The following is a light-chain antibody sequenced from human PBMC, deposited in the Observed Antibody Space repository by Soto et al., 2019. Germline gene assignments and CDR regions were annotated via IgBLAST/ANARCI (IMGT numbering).Light chain of an antibody. J-gene: IGKJ2*01. Sequence: DIVMTQSPDSLAVSLGERATINCTSSQSVLYSSNNKNYLAWYQQRPGQPPKLLIYWASTRESGVPDRFSGSGSVTDFTLTITSLQAEDVAVYYFQQYERTPPTFGQGTKLEIK. V-gene: IGKV4-1*01. CDR3: QQYERTPPT. CDR2: WAS. CDR1: QSVLYSSNNKNY.